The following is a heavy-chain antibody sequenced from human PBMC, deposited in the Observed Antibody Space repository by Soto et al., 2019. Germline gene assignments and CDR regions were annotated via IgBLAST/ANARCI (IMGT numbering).Heavy chain of an antibody. J-gene: IGHJ3*02. D-gene: IGHD3-10*01. CDR3: ARALGYGSGSDAFDI. CDR1: GFTFTSSA. CDR2: IVVGSGNT. Sequence: SVRVSCKASGFTFTSSAVQWVRQARGQRLEWIGWIVVGSGNTNYAQRFQERVTITRDMSTSTAYMELSSLRSEDTAVYYCARALGYGSGSDAFDIWGQGTMVTVSS. V-gene: IGHV1-58*01.